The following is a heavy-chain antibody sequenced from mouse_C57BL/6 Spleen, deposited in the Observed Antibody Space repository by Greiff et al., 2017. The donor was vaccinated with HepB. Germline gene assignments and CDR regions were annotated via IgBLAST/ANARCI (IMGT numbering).Heavy chain of an antibody. V-gene: IGHV1-55*01. CDR3: ARGYYGNWYFDV. CDR1: GYTFTSYW. J-gene: IGHJ1*03. Sequence: VQLQQPGAELVKPGASVKMSCKASGYTFTSYWITWVKQRPGQGLEWIGDIYPGSGSTNYNEKFKSKATLTVDTSSSTAYMQLSSLTSEDSADYYCARGYYGNWYFDVWGTGTTVTVSS. D-gene: IGHD2-1*01. CDR2: IYPGSGST.